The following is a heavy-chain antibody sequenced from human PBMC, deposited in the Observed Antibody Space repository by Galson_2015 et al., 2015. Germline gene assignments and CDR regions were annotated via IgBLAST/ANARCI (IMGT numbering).Heavy chain of an antibody. J-gene: IGHJ4*02. CDR2: ISYDGSNK. CDR1: GFTFSSYG. CDR3: AKDLRKRGYSGYPDY. Sequence: SLRLSCAASGFTFSSYGMHWVRQAPGKGLEWVAVISYDGSNKYYADSVKGRFTISRDNSKNTLYLQMNSLRAEDTAVYYCAKDLRKRGYSGYPDYWGQGTLVTVSS. V-gene: IGHV3-30*18. D-gene: IGHD5-12*01.